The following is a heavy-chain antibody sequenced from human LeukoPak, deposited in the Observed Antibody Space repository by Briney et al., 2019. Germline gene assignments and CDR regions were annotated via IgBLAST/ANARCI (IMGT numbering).Heavy chain of an antibody. V-gene: IGHV3-7*01. J-gene: IGHJ5*02. CDR2: IKQDGSEK. D-gene: IGHD6-13*01. CDR1: GFTFSSYW. Sequence: PGGSLRLSCAASGFTFSSYWMSWVRQAPGKGLEWVANIKQDGSEKYYVDSVKGRFTISRDNAKNSLYLQMNSLRAEDTAVYYCARVGTSSWYGDWFDPWGQGTLVTVSS. CDR3: ARVGTSSWYGDWFDP.